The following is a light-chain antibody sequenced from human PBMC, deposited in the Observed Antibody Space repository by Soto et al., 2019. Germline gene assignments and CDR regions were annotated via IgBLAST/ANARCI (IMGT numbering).Light chain of an antibody. CDR3: QQSYSTPLYT. Sequence: DIQMTQSPSSLSASVGDRVTITCRASQSISSYLNWYQQKPGKAPKLLIYAASSLQSGVPSRFSGSGSWTDFTLTISSLQPEEFATYYCQQSYSTPLYTFGQGTKLEIK. J-gene: IGKJ2*01. V-gene: IGKV1-39*01. CDR2: AAS. CDR1: QSISSY.